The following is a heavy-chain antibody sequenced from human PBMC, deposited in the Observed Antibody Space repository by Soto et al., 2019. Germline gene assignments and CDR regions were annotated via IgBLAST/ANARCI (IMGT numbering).Heavy chain of an antibody. D-gene: IGHD6-13*01. CDR1: GFTFSSFV. J-gene: IGHJ5*01. CDR3: AKGPYSTTSGWFDS. V-gene: IGHV3-30*18. Sequence: GESLKISCAASGFTFSSFVMHWVRQAPGKGLEWVAVISSDGVNKYYAESVRGRFAISRDNSKNTLYLQMNSLRAEDTAVYYCAKGPYSTTSGWFDSWGQGTLVTVSS. CDR2: ISSDGVNK.